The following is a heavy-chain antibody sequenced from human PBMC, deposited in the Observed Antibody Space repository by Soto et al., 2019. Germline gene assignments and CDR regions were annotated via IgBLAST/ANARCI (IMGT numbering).Heavy chain of an antibody. J-gene: IGHJ6*02. CDR3: AGSGDYHNSCMDV. V-gene: IGHV4-30-2*01. CDR2: IYHSGST. D-gene: IGHD3-22*01. Sequence: PSEILSLTYAVSGGYISSGGYSWSWIRQPPGKGLEWIGYIYHSGSTYYNPSLKSRVTISVDRSKNQFSLKLSSVTAADTAVYYCAGSGDYHNSCMDVCGQGTTVTVS. CDR1: GGYISSGGYS.